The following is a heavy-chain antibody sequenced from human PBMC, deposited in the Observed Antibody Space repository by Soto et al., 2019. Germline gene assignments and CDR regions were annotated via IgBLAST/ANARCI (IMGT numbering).Heavy chain of an antibody. V-gene: IGHV4-34*01. D-gene: IGHD2-8*02. Sequence: QVQLQQWGAELLKPSETLSLTCAVYGGSFSGYYWTWIRQPPGTGLEWIGEINHSGSTNYNPSLKSRVTISVDTSKNQFSLKLTSVTAADTALYYCARDKITGLFDYWGQGTLVTVSS. CDR2: INHSGST. CDR1: GGSFSGYY. J-gene: IGHJ4*02. CDR3: ARDKITGLFDY.